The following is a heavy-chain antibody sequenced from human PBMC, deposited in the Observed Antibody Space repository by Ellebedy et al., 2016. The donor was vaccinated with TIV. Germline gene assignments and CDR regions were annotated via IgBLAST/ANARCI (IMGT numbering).Heavy chain of an antibody. D-gene: IGHD6-13*01. CDR2: IIPIFGTA. CDR3: ARDGIAAAAAAFDY. CDR1: GGTFSSYA. V-gene: IGHV1-69*13. J-gene: IGHJ4*02. Sequence: AASVKVSCKASGGTFSSYAISWVRQAPGQGLEWMGGIIPIFGTANYAQKFQGRVTITADESTSTAYMELSSLRSEDTAVYYCARDGIAAAAAAFDYWGQGTLVTVSS.